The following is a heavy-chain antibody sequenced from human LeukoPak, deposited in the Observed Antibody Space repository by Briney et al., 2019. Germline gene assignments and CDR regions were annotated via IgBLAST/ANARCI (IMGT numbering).Heavy chain of an antibody. CDR3: AKDLEYYDILTAFDY. CDR2: ISGSGGST. Sequence: PGGSLRLSCAASGFTFSRYGMSWVRQAPGKGLEWVSAISGSGGSTYYADSVKGRFTISRDNSKNTLYLQINSLRAEDTAVYYCAKDLEYYDILTAFDYWGQGTLVTVSS. D-gene: IGHD3-9*01. CDR1: GFTFSRYG. V-gene: IGHV3-23*01. J-gene: IGHJ4*02.